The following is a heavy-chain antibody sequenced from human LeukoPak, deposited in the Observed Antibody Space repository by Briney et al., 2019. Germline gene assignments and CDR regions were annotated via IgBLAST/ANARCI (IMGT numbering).Heavy chain of an antibody. D-gene: IGHD3-22*01. CDR2: ISAYNGNK. J-gene: IGHJ4*02. CDR3: ARGHYYDSSGYLVDY. Sequence: ASVKVSCKASGYTFTSYGTSWVRQAPGQGLDWMGWISAYNGNKNYVQKLQGRVTMNKDTSTRTAYMELRSLGSNDPAGHYFARGHYYDSSGYLVDYWGQGTMVTVSS. CDR1: GYTFTSYG. V-gene: IGHV1-18*01.